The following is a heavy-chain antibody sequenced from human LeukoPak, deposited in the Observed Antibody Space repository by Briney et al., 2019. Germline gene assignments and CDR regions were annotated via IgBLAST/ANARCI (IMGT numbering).Heavy chain of an antibody. CDR3: ARIHDPQNYYYYGMDV. J-gene: IGHJ6*02. V-gene: IGHV5-51*01. CDR2: IYPGDSDT. D-gene: IGHD5-18*01. CDR1: GYSFTSYW. Sequence: GSLKISCKGSGYSFTSYWIGWVRQMPGKGLEWMGIIYPGDSDTRYSPSFQGQVTISADKSISTAYLQWSSLKASDTAMYYCARIHDPQNYYYYGMDVWGQGTTVTVSS.